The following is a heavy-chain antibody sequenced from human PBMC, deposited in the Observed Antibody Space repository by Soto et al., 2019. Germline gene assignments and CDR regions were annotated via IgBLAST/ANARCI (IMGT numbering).Heavy chain of an antibody. Sequence: QITLKESGPTLVKPTQTLTLTCRFSGFSLTTSAVGVGWIRQSPGKAPEWLALIYGDDDKRYSSSVKDSLTITKDTSRNQVVLTMTNMYPVDTGTYCCAHRLGASRLRNWFDPWGQGTRVTVSS. V-gene: IGHV2-5*02. D-gene: IGHD3-10*01. CDR1: GFSLTTSAVG. CDR2: IYGDDDK. J-gene: IGHJ5*02. CDR3: AHRLGASRLRNWFDP.